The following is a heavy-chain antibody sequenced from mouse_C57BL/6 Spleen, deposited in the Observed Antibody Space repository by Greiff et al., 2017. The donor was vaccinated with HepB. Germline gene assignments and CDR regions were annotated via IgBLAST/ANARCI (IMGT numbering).Heavy chain of an antibody. D-gene: IGHD1-1*01. V-gene: IGHV5-4*01. Sequence: EVQVVESGGGLVKPGGSLKLSCAASGFTFSSYAMSWVRQTPEKRLEWVATISDGGSYTYYPDNVKGRFTISRDNAKNNLYLQMSHLKSEDTAMYYCARERVYYGSSYGYFDVWGTGTTVTVSS. J-gene: IGHJ1*03. CDR3: ARERVYYGSSYGYFDV. CDR2: ISDGGSYT. CDR1: GFTFSSYA.